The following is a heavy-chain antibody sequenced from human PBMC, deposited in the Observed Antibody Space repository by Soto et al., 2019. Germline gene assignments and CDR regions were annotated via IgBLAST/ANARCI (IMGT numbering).Heavy chain of an antibody. CDR1: GASFTNYA. V-gene: IGHV4-34*01. Sequence: PSETLSLTCTGYGASFTNYAWTWIRQFPGQGLEWIGEIQRSGGANYNPSLKSRVSISMEPSKNQFSLEMSSVTAADTAVYYCARRPPGLWGQAPLVSVSS. CDR3: ARRPPGL. J-gene: IGHJ4*02. CDR2: IQRSGGA.